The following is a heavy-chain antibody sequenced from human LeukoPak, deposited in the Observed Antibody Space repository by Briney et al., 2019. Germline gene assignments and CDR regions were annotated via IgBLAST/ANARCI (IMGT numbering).Heavy chain of an antibody. Sequence: GGSLRLSCVVSGFTFSNAWMSWVRQAPGKGLEWVSAVSGSGSTTYYARSVKGRFTVSRDNSKNTLYLQMNSLRVDDTAVYYCAKSLDYGGNRARLDFWGQGTLVTVSS. J-gene: IGHJ4*02. V-gene: IGHV3-23*01. CDR1: GFTFSNAW. CDR2: VSGSGSTT. D-gene: IGHD4-23*01. CDR3: AKSLDYGGNRARLDF.